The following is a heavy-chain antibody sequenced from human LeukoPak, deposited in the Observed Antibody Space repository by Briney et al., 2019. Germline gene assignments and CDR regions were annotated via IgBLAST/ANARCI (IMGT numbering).Heavy chain of an antibody. CDR1: GFTFSSYE. J-gene: IGHJ5*02. CDR3: ARGTSTDWFDP. V-gene: IGHV3-48*03. Sequence: PGGSLRLSCAASGFTFSSYEMNWVRQAPGKGLEWVSYISSSGSTIYYADSEEGRFTISRDNAKNSLYLQMNSLRAEDTAVYYCARGTSTDWFDPWGQGTLVTVSS. CDR2: ISSSGSTI. D-gene: IGHD2-21*02.